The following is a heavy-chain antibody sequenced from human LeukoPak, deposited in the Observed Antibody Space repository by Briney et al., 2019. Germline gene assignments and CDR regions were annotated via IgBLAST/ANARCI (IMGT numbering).Heavy chain of an antibody. CDR3: AKWKYSNSGIDDY. CDR1: GFTFSGYA. Sequence: GGSLRLSGAASGFTFSGYAMSWVRQVPGKGLKGVSVISGSGDNTYYADSVKGRFTISRDNSKNMLYLQMNSLRAEDTAVYYCAKWKYSNSGIDDYWGQGTLVTVSS. D-gene: IGHD6-6*01. CDR2: ISGSGDNT. V-gene: IGHV3-23*01. J-gene: IGHJ4*02.